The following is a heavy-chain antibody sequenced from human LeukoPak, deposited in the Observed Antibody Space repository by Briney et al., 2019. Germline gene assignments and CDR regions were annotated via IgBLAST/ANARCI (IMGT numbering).Heavy chain of an antibody. Sequence: PGGSLRLSCADSGFTFSSYNMKWVRQAPGKVLEWVLHISSSSSTIYYADSVKGRFTISRDNAKNSLYLQMNGLRAEDTAVYYCARELREGSSGWFSYYYGMVVWGQRTTVTVSS. V-gene: IGHV3-48*04. CDR1: GFTFSSYN. CDR3: ARELREGSSGWFSYYYGMVV. J-gene: IGHJ6*02. D-gene: IGHD6-19*01. CDR2: ISSSSSTI.